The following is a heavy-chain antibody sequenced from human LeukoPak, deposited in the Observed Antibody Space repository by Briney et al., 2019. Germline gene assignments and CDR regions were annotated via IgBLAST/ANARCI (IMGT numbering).Heavy chain of an antibody. CDR3: ARETYYYDSSGYNDDY. D-gene: IGHD3-22*01. CDR1: GGSISSSSYY. CDR2: IYYSGST. V-gene: IGHV4-39*02. J-gene: IGHJ4*02. Sequence: SETLSLTCTVSGGSISSSSYYWGWIRQPPGKGLEWIGSIYYSGSTYYNPSLKSRVTISVDTSKNQFSLKLSSVTAADTAVYYCARETYYYDSSGYNDDYWGQGTWSPSPQ.